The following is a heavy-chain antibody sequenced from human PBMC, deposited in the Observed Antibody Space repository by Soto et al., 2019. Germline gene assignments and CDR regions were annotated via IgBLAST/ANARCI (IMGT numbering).Heavy chain of an antibody. V-gene: IGHV3-21*01. CDR3: ARDLALAGNY. D-gene: IGHD6-19*01. CDR1: GFTFRSYA. CDR2: ISSTSTYT. J-gene: IGHJ4*02. Sequence: GSLRLSCAASGFTFRSYAMNWVRQTQEKGLEWVSSISSTSTYTHYADSVKGRFTISRDNANNSLFLQMNSLRAEDTAIYYCARDLALAGNYWGQGALVTVSS.